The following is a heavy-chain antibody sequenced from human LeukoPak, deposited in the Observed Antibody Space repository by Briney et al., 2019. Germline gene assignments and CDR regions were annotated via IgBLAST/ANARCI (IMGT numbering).Heavy chain of an antibody. V-gene: IGHV3-30*18. D-gene: IGHD6-13*01. J-gene: IGHJ4*02. Sequence: GGSLRLSCAASGFTFSSYGMHWVRQGPGKGLVCVALKSYDGSNKYFADSVKGRFTISRDNSKNTLYLQMHSLRAEDTAVYYCAKDNVAAAGRYFDYWGQGTLVTVSS. CDR3: AKDNVAAAGRYFDY. CDR2: KSYDGSNK. CDR1: GFTFSSYG.